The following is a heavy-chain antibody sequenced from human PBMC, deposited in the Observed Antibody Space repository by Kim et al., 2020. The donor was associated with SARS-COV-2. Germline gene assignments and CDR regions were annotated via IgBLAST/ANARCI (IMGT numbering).Heavy chain of an antibody. Sequence: SETLSLTCAVYGGSFSGYYWSWIRQPPGKGLEWIGEINHSGSTNYNPSLKSRVTISVDTSKNQFSLKLSSVIAADTAVYYCARGTYSSSWYGRRNWFDPWGQGTLVTVSS. J-gene: IGHJ5*02. V-gene: IGHV4-34*01. CDR3: ARGTYSSSWYGRRNWFDP. D-gene: IGHD6-13*01. CDR2: INHSGST. CDR1: GGSFSGYY.